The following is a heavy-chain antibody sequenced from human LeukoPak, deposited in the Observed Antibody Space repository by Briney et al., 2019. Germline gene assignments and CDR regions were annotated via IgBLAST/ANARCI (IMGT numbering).Heavy chain of an antibody. CDR3: ARVPPRSPSYYDFWSGYSFDPYKFDP. CDR1: GGTFSSYA. D-gene: IGHD3-3*01. J-gene: IGHJ5*02. V-gene: IGHV1-18*01. Sequence: ASVKVSCKASGGTFSSYAISWVRQAPGQGLEWMGWISAYNGNTNYAQKLQGRVTMTTDTSTSTAYMELRSLRSDDTAVYYCARVPPRSPSYYDFWSGYSFDPYKFDPWGQGTLVTVSS. CDR2: ISAYNGNT.